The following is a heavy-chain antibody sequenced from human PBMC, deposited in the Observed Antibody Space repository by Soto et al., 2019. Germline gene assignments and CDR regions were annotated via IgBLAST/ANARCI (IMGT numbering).Heavy chain of an antibody. CDR3: ARGGYYDSSGSRNYHYYGMNV. CDR2: ISPYDGNT. V-gene: IGHV1-18*01. D-gene: IGHD3-22*01. J-gene: IGHJ6*02. Sequence: AWVKVSCRASGYTVSSYGINWVRQAPGQGLEWLGWISPYDGNTKYAQILQGRVSMTTDTSTKTAYMEVRSLRSDDTAVYYCARGGYYDSSGSRNYHYYGMNVWGQGTTVTVSS. CDR1: GYTVSSYG.